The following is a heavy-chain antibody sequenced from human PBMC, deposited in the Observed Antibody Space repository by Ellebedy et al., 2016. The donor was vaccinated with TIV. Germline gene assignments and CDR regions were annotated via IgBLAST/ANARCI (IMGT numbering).Heavy chain of an antibody. V-gene: IGHV4-59*01. CDR2: IYYSGST. J-gene: IGHJ5*02. CDR3: TRDPGGGRWGYFAS. D-gene: IGHD2-15*01. Sequence: SETLSLTCTVSGGSISSYYWSWIRQPQGKGLEWIGYIYYSGSTNYNHSLKSRVTISVDTSKNQFSLKLTSVTAADSALSFCTRDPGGGRWGYFASWGQGILVTVSS. CDR1: GGSISSYY.